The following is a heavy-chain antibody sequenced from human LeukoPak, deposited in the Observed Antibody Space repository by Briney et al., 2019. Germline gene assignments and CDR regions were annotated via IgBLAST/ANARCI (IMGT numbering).Heavy chain of an antibody. CDR2: IIPIFGTA. V-gene: IGHV1-69*05. CDR1: EGTFSSYA. J-gene: IGHJ3*02. D-gene: IGHD5-24*01. Sequence: SVKVSCKASEGTFSSYAISWVRQAPGQGLEWMGGIIPIFGTANYAQKFQGRVTITTDESTSTAYMELSSLRSEDTAVYYCAREIEMATIRAFDIWGRGTMVTVSS. CDR3: AREIEMATIRAFDI.